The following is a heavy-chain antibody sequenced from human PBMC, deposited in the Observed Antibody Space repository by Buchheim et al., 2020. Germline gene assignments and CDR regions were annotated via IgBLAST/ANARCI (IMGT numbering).Heavy chain of an antibody. D-gene: IGHD1-26*01. CDR2: IYYSGST. CDR1: GGSISSYY. CDR3: ARDPGTPGVVGATPHFDY. V-gene: IGHV4-59*12. J-gene: IGHJ4*02. Sequence: QVQLQESGPGLVKPSETLSLTCSVSGGSISSYYWSWIRQPPGKGLEWLGYIYYSGSTTYNPSLKSRVTISVDKSKNQFSLKLSSVTAADTAVYYCARDPGTPGVVGATPHFDYWGQGTL.